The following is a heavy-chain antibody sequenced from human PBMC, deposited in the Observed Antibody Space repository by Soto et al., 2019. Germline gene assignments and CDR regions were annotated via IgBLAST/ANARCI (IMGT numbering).Heavy chain of an antibody. D-gene: IGHD2-15*01. CDR1: GGTFSSYA. Sequence: QVQLVQSGAEVKKPGSSVKVSCKAPGGTFSSYAISWVRQAPGQGLEWMGGIIPIFGTAKYAQKVQGRVTITGDESTSTGYMELSSLRSEDTAVYYCARSQGGSSSLDIYYYYYYGMDVWGQGTTVTVSS. CDR2: IIPIFGTA. J-gene: IGHJ6*02. V-gene: IGHV1-69*01. CDR3: ARSQGGSSSLDIYYYYYYGMDV.